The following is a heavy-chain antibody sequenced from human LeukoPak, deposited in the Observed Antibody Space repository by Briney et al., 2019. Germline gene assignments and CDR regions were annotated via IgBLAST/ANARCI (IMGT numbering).Heavy chain of an antibody. D-gene: IGHD2-21*02. CDR2: ISSSSSTI. CDR3: ASGYCGGDCSSRPNYYYYYMDV. CDR1: GFTFSSYS. V-gene: IGHV3-48*01. J-gene: IGHJ6*03. Sequence: GGSLRLSCAASGFTFSSYSMNWVRQAPGKGLEGVSYISSSSSTIYYADSVKGRFTISRDNAKNSLYLQMNSLRAEDTAVYYCASGYCGGDCSSRPNYYYYYMDVWGKGTTVTVSS.